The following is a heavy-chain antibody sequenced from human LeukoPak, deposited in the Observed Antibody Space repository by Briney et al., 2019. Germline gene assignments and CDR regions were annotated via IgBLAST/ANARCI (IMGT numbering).Heavy chain of an antibody. D-gene: IGHD5-24*01. V-gene: IGHV3-9*01. J-gene: IGHJ4*02. CDR2: ISWNSGSI. Sequence: GGSLRLSCAASGFTFDDYAMHWVRQAPGKGLEWVSGISWNSGSIGYADSVKGRFTISRDNAKNSLYLQMNSLRAEDTALYYCAKDRDGYNSFGVIDYWGQGTLVTVSS. CDR1: GFTFDDYA. CDR3: AKDRDGYNSFGVIDY.